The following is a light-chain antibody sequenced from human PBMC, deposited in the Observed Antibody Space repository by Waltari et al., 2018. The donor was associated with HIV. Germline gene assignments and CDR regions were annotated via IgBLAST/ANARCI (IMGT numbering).Light chain of an antibody. CDR3: QVWDFRSDEVI. CDR1: DNGSKR. J-gene: IGLJ2*01. Sequence: SYMLTQSPSVSVAPGKTAAITCGGNDNGSKRVHWYQHKSGQAPVLIIYDDDDRPSGIPERFSGSNSANTATLTITRVEAGDEADYFCQVWDFRSDEVIFGGGTKMTVL. V-gene: IGLV3-21*04. CDR2: DDD.